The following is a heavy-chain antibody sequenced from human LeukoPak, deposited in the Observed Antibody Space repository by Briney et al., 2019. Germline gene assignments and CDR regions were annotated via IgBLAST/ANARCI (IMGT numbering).Heavy chain of an antibody. D-gene: IGHD2-21*02. Sequence: ASVKVSCKASGYTFTSYYMHWVRQAPGQVLEWMGIINPSGGSTSYAQKFQGRVTMTRDTSTSTVYMELSSLRSEDTAVYYCARGPIAYCGGDCYYDYWGQGTLVTVSS. CDR2: INPSGGST. J-gene: IGHJ4*02. V-gene: IGHV1-46*01. CDR3: ARGPIAYCGGDCYYDY. CDR1: GYTFTSYY.